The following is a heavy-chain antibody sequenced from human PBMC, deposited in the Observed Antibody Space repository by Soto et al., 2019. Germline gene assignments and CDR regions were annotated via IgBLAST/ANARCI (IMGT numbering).Heavy chain of an antibody. CDR1: GFTFSGSA. CDR2: IRSKANSYAT. Sequence: PGGSLRLSCAASGFTFSGSAIHWVRQASGKGLEWVGRIRSKANSYATAYAASVKGRFTISRDDSKNTAYLQMNSLKTEDTAVYYCTRPGVLPGGMDVWGQGTTVTVSS. CDR3: TRPGVLPGGMDV. V-gene: IGHV3-73*01. J-gene: IGHJ6*02. D-gene: IGHD2-15*01.